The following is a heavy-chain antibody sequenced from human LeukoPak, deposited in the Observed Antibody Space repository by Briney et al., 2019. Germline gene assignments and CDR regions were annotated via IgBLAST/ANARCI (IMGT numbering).Heavy chain of an antibody. CDR3: ARAHSSGFDY. D-gene: IGHD6-19*01. V-gene: IGHV3-21*01. CDR2: ISSSSSYI. Sequence: GGSLRLSRAASGFTFSSYSMNWVRHAPGKGVEWVSSISSSSSYIYYADSVKGRFTISRDNAKNSLYLQMDSLRAEDTAVYYCARAHSSGFDYWGQGTLVTVSS. J-gene: IGHJ4*02. CDR1: GFTFSSYS.